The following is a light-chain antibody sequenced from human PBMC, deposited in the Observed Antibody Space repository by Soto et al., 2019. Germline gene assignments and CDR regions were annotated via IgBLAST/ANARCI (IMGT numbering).Light chain of an antibody. Sequence: DIQMTQSASSLYASVGDRVSIXCRASHSFSSHFIWSQQKPGKAPKLLIYAASSLQSGVQSRLSGSGSGKDFTLNISSLEPEEFAVYYCKQRGNRPPWTFGQGTKVDIK. J-gene: IGKJ1*01. CDR3: KQRGNRPPWT. CDR1: HSFSSH. V-gene: IGKV1-39*01. CDR2: AAS.